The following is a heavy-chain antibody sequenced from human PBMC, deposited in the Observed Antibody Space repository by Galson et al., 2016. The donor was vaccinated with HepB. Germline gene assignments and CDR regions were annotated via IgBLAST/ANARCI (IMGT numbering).Heavy chain of an antibody. D-gene: IGHD6-19*01. CDR2: IRSDGSNK. CDR3: AREAAVAAFAVLWG. CDR1: GFTFSSHG. J-gene: IGHJ4*02. V-gene: IGHV3-33*01. Sequence: SLRLSCAASGFTFSSHGMHWVRQTPGKGLEWVALIRSDGSNKYYADSVKGRFTISRDNSKNTLYLQMNSLTADDTAVYSCAREAAVAAFAVLWGWGQGTLVTVSS.